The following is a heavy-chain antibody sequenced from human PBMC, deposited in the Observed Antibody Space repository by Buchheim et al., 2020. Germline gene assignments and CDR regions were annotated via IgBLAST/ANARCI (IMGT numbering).Heavy chain of an antibody. V-gene: IGHV1-69*02. J-gene: IGHJ6*02. CDR3: ARGTSSGWYNFPYYYGMDV. CDR1: GGTFSSYT. Sequence: QVQLVQSGAEVKKPGSSVKVSCKSSGGTFSSYTISWVRQAPGQGLEWMGKIIPIFGVAKYAQRFRDRVTITADKSTSTAYMELSSLRSEDTAVYYCARGTSSGWYNFPYYYGMDVWGQGTT. D-gene: IGHD6-19*01. CDR2: IIPIFGVA.